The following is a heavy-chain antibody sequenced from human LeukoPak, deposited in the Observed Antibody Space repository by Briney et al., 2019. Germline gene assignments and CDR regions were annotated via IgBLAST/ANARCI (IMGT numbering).Heavy chain of an antibody. CDR3: ATGGLYDSSGHYYYYGMDV. Sequence: VASVKVSCKASGGTFSSYAISWVRQAPGQGLEWMGGIIPIFGTANYAQKFQGRVTITADESTSTAYMELSSLRSEDTAVYYCATGGLYDSSGHYYYYGMDVWGQGTTVTVSS. J-gene: IGHJ6*02. D-gene: IGHD3-22*01. CDR2: IIPIFGTA. V-gene: IGHV1-69*13. CDR1: GGTFSSYA.